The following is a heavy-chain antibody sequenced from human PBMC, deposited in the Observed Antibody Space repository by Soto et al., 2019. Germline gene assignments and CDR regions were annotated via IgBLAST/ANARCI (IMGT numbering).Heavy chain of an antibody. D-gene: IGHD3-22*01. J-gene: IGHJ4*02. CDR3: AKEGAYYYDSKRNFAFDY. Sequence: PGGSLRLSCAASGFTFSSYGMHWVRQAPGKGLEWVAVISYDGSNKYYADSVKGRFTISRDNSKNTLYLQMNSLRAEDTAVYYCAKEGAYYYDSKRNFAFDYWGQGTLVTVSS. V-gene: IGHV3-30*18. CDR1: GFTFSSYG. CDR2: ISYDGSNK.